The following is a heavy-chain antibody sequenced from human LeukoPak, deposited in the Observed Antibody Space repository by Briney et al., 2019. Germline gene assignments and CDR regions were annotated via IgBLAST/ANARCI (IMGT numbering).Heavy chain of an antibody. CDR1: GFSLRNKA. CDR2: ISTSGGST. CDR3: AKDVGAPGTSDWCFDL. D-gene: IGHD3-10*01. V-gene: IGHV3-23*01. J-gene: IGHJ2*01. Sequence: SGGSLRLSCAASGFSLRNKAMTWVRQAPAKGLEWVAAISTSGGSTSYADSVKGRFTISRDVSKSTLSLQMHSLRVEDTATYYCAKDVGAPGTSDWCFDLWGRGTMVTVSS.